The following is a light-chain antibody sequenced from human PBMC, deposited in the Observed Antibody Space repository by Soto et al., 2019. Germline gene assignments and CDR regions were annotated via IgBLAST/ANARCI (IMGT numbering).Light chain of an antibody. J-gene: IGKJ1*01. CDR1: HSVSSNY. Sequence: EIVLTQSPGTLSLSPGERATLSCRSSHSVSSNYLAWYQQKPGQAPRLLIYDVSSSTTGIPGSFSGSGSGTDFPPTISRVQAVDFAEYYCQQYGTSPTFGQGTKVEIK. CDR3: QQYGTSPT. CDR2: DVS. V-gene: IGKV3-20*01.